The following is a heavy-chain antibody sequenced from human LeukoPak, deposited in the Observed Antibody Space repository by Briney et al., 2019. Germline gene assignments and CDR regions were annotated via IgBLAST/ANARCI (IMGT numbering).Heavy chain of an antibody. CDR3: AKETKLAARPGGIDY. Sequence: PGGSLRLSCAASGFTFSSYAMYWVRQAPGKGLEWVSGIFGSGGSTHYADSVKGRFTISRDNSKNTVYLQMNSLRAEDTAVYYCAKETKLAARPGGIDYWGQGTLVTVSS. J-gene: IGHJ4*02. D-gene: IGHD6-6*01. CDR2: IFGSGGST. CDR1: GFTFSSYA. V-gene: IGHV3-23*01.